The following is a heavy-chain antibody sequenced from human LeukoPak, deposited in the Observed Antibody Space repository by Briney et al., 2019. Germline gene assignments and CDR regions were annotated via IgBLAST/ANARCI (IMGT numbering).Heavy chain of an antibody. CDR3: ARATFRWFSDRSGYVSFPAFDI. D-gene: IGHD3-22*01. CDR1: GFTFSSYG. Sequence: GGSLRLSCAASGFTFSSYGMHWVRQAPGKGLEWVAVISYDGSNKYYADSVKGRFTISRDNSKNTLYLQMNSLRSEDMAVYYCARATFRWFSDRSGYVSFPAFDIWGQGTIVTVSS. CDR2: ISYDGSNK. J-gene: IGHJ3*02. V-gene: IGHV3-30*03.